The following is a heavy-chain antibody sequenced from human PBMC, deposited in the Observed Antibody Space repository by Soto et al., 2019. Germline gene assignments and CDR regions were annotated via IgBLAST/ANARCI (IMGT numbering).Heavy chain of an antibody. V-gene: IGHV3-23*01. D-gene: IGHD3-10*02. J-gene: IGHJ3*02. CDR1: GFTFSSYA. Sequence: EVQLLESGGGLVQPGGSLRLSCAASGFTFSSYAISWVRQAPGKGLEWVSAISGSGGSTYYADSVKGRFTISRDNSKNTLYLQMNSLRAEDTAVYYCAKVRVVYYYVSDAFDIWGQGTMVTVSS. CDR2: ISGSGGST. CDR3: AKVRVVYYYVSDAFDI.